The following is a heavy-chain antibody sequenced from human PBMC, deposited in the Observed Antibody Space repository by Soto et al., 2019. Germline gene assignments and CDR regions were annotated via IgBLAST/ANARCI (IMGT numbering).Heavy chain of an antibody. V-gene: IGHV1-18*01. CDR3: ARTKLLWFGELSQNWFDP. J-gene: IGHJ5*02. CDR2: ISAYNGNT. D-gene: IGHD3-10*01. CDR1: GYTFTSYG. Sequence: GXSVKVSYNASGYTFTSYGISLVRHTPGQGLEWMGWISAYNGNTNYAQKLQGRVTMTTDTSTSTAYMELRSLRSDDTHVYYCARTKLLWFGELSQNWFDPWGQGTLVTVSS.